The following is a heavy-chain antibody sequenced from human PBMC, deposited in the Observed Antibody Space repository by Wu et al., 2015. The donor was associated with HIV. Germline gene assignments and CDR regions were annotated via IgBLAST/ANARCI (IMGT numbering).Heavy chain of an antibody. J-gene: IGHJ3*02. CDR3: ARRLGYSWDDAFDT. CDR2: INPNSGGT. V-gene: IGHV1-2*02. D-gene: IGHD3-16*01. Sequence: QVQLVQSGAEVKKPGASVRVSCKASGYTFTGYYMQWVRQAPGQGLEWMGRINPNSGGTNYAQKFQGRVTMTRDTSISTAYMELSRLRSDDTAVYYCARRLGYSWDDAFDTVGPRDNGHRLF. CDR1: GYTFTGYY.